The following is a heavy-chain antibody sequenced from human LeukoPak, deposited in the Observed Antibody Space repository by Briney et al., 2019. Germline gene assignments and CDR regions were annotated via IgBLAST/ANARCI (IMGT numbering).Heavy chain of an antibody. V-gene: IGHV3-15*01. J-gene: IGHJ3*02. D-gene: IGHD3-10*01. CDR3: TTDRSYGNGYPLDAFDI. CDR1: GFTFSNAW. Sequence: GGSLRLSCAASGFTFSNAWMSWVRQAPGKGLEWVGRIKSKTDGGTTDYAAPVKGRFTISRDDSKNTLYLQMDSLKTEDTAVYYCTTDRSYGNGYPLDAFDIWGQGTMVTVSS. CDR2: IKSKTDGGTT.